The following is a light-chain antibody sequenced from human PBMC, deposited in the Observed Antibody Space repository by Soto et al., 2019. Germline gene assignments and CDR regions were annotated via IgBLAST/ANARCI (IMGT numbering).Light chain of an antibody. V-gene: IGLV2-8*01. Sequence: QSALTQPPSASGSPGQSVTISCTGTSSDVGGYNFVSWYQQYPGKAPKLLIFEVSKRPSGVPDRFSASKSGNTASMTVSGLQAEDEADYYCCSYAGNNNLVFGGGTKLTVL. CDR1: SSDVGGYNF. CDR3: CSYAGNNNLV. J-gene: IGLJ3*02. CDR2: EVS.